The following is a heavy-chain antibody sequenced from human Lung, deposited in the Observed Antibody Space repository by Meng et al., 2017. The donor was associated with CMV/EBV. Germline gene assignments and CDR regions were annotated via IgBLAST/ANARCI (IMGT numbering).Heavy chain of an antibody. CDR1: GGSISSSNW. Sequence: LPGSGPGLGKPSGTLPLTCAVSGGSISSSNWWSWVRQPPGKGLEWIGEIYHSGSTNYNPSLKSRVTISVDKSKNQFSLKLSSVTAADTAVYYCASFPPPGKQWLVTDYWGQGTLVTVSS. D-gene: IGHD6-19*01. CDR3: ASFPPPGKQWLVTDY. CDR2: IYHSGST. V-gene: IGHV4-4*02. J-gene: IGHJ4*02.